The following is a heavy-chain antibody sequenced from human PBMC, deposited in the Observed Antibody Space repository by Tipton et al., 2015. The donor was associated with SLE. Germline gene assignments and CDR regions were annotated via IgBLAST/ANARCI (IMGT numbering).Heavy chain of an antibody. J-gene: IGHJ3*01. Sequence: TLSLTCAVYGGTFSGYYWSWIRQSPGKGLEWIGEINYSGNTKYNPSLKSRVTISVDTSKNQFSLNLNFMTAADTAMYYCATSLNYYDSSGPEGWGQGTMVTVSS. D-gene: IGHD3-22*01. CDR2: INYSGNT. CDR3: ATSLNYYDSSGPEG. CDR1: GGTFSGYY. V-gene: IGHV4-34*08.